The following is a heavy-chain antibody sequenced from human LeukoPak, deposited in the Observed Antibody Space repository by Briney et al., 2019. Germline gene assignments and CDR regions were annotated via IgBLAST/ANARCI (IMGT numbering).Heavy chain of an antibody. CDR2: ISSSGSTI. Sequence: GGSLRLSCAASGFTFSDYYMSWIRQAPGKGLEWVSYISSSGSTIYYADSVKGRFTISRDNAKNSLYLQMNSLRAEDTAVYYCVRVACSSTSCYVYYYYYMDVWGKGTTVTVSS. CDR3: VRVACSSTSCYVYYYYYMDV. D-gene: IGHD2-2*01. V-gene: IGHV3-11*01. J-gene: IGHJ6*03. CDR1: GFTFSDYY.